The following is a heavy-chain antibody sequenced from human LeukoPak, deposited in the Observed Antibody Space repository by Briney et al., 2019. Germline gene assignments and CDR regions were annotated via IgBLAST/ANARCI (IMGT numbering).Heavy chain of an antibody. D-gene: IGHD1-26*01. J-gene: IGHJ4*02. Sequence: GGSLRLSCAASGFTFSSYSMNWVRQAPGKGLEWVSSISSSSSYIYYADSVKGRFTISRDNAKNSLYLQMNSLRAEDTAVYYCAREERAIVGATDYWGQGTLVTVSS. CDR1: GFTFSSYS. V-gene: IGHV3-21*01. CDR2: ISSSSSYI. CDR3: AREERAIVGATDY.